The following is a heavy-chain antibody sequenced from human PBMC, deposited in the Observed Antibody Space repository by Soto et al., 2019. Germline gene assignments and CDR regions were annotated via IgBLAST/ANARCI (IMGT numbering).Heavy chain of an antibody. D-gene: IGHD7-27*01. CDR3: TSNWGSSAFDI. J-gene: IGHJ3*02. CDR1: GFTFSGSA. V-gene: IGHV3-73*01. CDR2: IRSKANSYAT. Sequence: GGSLRLSCAASGFTFSGSAMHWVRQASGKGLEWVGRIRSKANSYATAYAALVKGRFTISRDDSKNTAYLQMNSLKTEDTAVYYCTSNWGSSAFDIWGQGTMVTVSS.